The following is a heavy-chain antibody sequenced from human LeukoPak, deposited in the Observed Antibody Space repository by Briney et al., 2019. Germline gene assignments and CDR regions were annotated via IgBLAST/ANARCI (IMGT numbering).Heavy chain of an antibody. D-gene: IGHD3-22*01. CDR1: GYTFTGYY. V-gene: IGHV1-2*02. CDR2: INPNSGGT. CDR3: ASPAGILYDSSGYYFEHYYYGMDV. J-gene: IGHJ6*02. Sequence: ASVKVSCKASGYTFTGYYMHWVRQAPGQGLEWKGWINPNSGGTNYAQKFQGRVTMTRDTSISTAYMELSRLRSDDTAVYYCASPAGILYDSSGYYFEHYYYGMDVWGQGTTVTVSS.